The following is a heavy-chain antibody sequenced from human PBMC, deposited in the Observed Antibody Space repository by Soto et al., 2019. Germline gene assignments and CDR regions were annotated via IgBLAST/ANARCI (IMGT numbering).Heavy chain of an antibody. J-gene: IGHJ4*02. Sequence: SETLSLPCAVYGESLSGSYCSWIRQPPGQWLAWIGEGLHGGSTIYSPSLKRRATISVDTSKNQFSLELTSVTAADTAVYDCAKPHYDSNPFYSFYDXWGQGPLITVSX. V-gene: IGHV4-34*12. CDR2: GLHGGST. CDR1: GESLSGSY. D-gene: IGHD3-22*01. CDR3: AKPHYDSNPFYSFYDX.